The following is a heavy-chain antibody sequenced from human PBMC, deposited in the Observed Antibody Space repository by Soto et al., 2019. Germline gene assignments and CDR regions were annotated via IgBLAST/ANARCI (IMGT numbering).Heavy chain of an antibody. V-gene: IGHV4-61*01. CDR2: IYYSGTA. CDR1: DGSVNSGNYQ. J-gene: IGHJ5*02. Sequence: SKTLSLTCSVSDGSVNSGNYQWNWIRQLPGKGLEWIGYIYYSGTAHYNPSLKSRVTISLDKSKNQFSLKLSSVTTADTAVYYCARERLKGIAAPRGIDPRGQGILVTVSS. D-gene: IGHD6-13*01. CDR3: ARERLKGIAAPRGIDP.